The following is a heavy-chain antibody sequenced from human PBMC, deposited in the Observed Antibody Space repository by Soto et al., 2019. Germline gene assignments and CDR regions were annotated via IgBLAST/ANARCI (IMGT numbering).Heavy chain of an antibody. V-gene: IGHV1-3*01. Sequence: GASVKVSCKASGYTFTSYAMHWVRQAPGQRLEWMGWINAGNGNTKYSQKFQGRVTITRDTSASTAYMELSSLRSEDTAVYYCARGVSEQLVPFDYWRQGTLVTVSS. CDR2: INAGNGNT. D-gene: IGHD6-6*01. CDR1: GYTFTSYA. J-gene: IGHJ4*02. CDR3: ARGVSEQLVPFDY.